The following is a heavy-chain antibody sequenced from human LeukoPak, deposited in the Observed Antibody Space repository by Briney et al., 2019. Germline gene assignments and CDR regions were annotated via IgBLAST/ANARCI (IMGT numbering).Heavy chain of an antibody. V-gene: IGHV4-34*01. CDR2: INHSGST. Sequence: TSETLSLTCAVYGGSFSGYYWSWIRQPPGKGLEWIGEINHSGSTNYNPSLKSRVTISVDTSKNQFSLKLSSVTAADTAVYYCARGPGIVLRFLEYNYWGQGTLVTVSS. CDR1: GGSFSGYY. CDR3: ARGPGIVLRFLEYNY. D-gene: IGHD3-3*01. J-gene: IGHJ4*02.